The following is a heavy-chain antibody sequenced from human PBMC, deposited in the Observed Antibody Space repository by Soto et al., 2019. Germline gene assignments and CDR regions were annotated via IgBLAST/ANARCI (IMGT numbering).Heavy chain of an antibody. CDR2: IIPIFGTA. CDR3: ARDAIVVVPAAISRNWFDP. CDR1: GGTFSSYA. Sequence: GASVKVSCKASGGTFSSYAISWVRQAPGQGLEWMGGIIPIFGTANYAQKFQGRVTITADKSTSTAYMELSSPRSEDTAVYYCARDAIVVVPAAISRNWFDPWGQGTLVTSPQ. J-gene: IGHJ5*02. V-gene: IGHV1-69*06. D-gene: IGHD2-2*01.